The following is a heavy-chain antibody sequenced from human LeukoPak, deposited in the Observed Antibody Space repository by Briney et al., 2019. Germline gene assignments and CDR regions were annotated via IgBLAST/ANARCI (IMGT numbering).Heavy chain of an antibody. CDR3: TTKQWLAPSYFDY. J-gene: IGHJ4*02. CDR1: GFTFSNAW. D-gene: IGHD6-19*01. Sequence: GGSLRLSCAASGFTFSNAWMSWVRQAPGKGLEWVGRIKSKTEGGTTDYAAPVKGRFTISRDGSKNTLYLQMNSLKTEDTAVYYCTTKQWLAPSYFDYWGQGTLVTVSS. CDR2: IKSKTEGGTT. V-gene: IGHV3-15*01.